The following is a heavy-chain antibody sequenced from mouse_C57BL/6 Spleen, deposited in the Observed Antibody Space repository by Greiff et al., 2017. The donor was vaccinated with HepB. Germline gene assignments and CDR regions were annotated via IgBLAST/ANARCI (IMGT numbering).Heavy chain of an antibody. V-gene: IGHV1-52*01. J-gene: IGHJ2*01. CDR2: IDPSDSET. Sequence: VQLQQPGAELVRPGSSVKLSCKASGYTFTSYWMHWVKQRPIQGLEWIGNIDPSDSETHYNQKFKDKATLTVDKSSSTAYMQLSSLTSEDSAVYYCASGVTTVVASGFDYWGQGTTLTVSS. CDR3: ASGVTTVVASGFDY. D-gene: IGHD1-1*01. CDR1: GYTFTSYW.